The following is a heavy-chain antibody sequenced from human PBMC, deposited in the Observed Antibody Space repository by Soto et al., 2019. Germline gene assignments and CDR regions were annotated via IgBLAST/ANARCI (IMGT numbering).Heavy chain of an antibody. Sequence: GGSLRLSCAASEFTFSNYAMSWVRQAPGKGLEWVSSISDNGGTTYYADSVKGRFTISRDNSKNTLYLQMNSLRAEDTAVYYCAKDPQQLIAYFDYRGQGTQVTVSS. D-gene: IGHD6-13*01. CDR1: EFTFSNYA. V-gene: IGHV3-23*01. CDR2: ISDNGGTT. J-gene: IGHJ4*02. CDR3: AKDPQQLIAYFDY.